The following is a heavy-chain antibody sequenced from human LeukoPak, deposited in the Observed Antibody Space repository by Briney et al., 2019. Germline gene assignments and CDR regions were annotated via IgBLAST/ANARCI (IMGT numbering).Heavy chain of an antibody. V-gene: IGHV1-69*04. D-gene: IGHD6-13*01. CDR3: ARGGVAAAAFDY. CDR1: GGAFSSYA. CDR2: IIPILGIA. Sequence: AASVQVSCKASGGAFSSYAISWVRQAPGQGLEWMGRIIPILGIANYAQKFQGRVTITADKSTSTAYMELSSLRSEDTAVYYCARGGVAAAAFDYWGQGTLVTVSS. J-gene: IGHJ4*02.